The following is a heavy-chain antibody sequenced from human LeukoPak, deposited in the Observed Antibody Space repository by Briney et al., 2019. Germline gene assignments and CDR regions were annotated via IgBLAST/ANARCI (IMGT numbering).Heavy chain of an antibody. CDR1: GYTFTSYG. CDR3: ARRTGRVAWELWPRVGCSFDY. CDR2: ISAYNGNT. J-gene: IGHJ4*02. D-gene: IGHD1-26*01. V-gene: IGHV1-18*01. Sequence: GASVKVSCKASGYTFTSYGISWVRQPPGPGHEWMGCISAYNGNTNYAQKLQGRVTMTTDTSTSTAYMELRSLRSDDTAVYYCARRTGRVAWELWPRVGCSFDYWGQGTLVTVSS.